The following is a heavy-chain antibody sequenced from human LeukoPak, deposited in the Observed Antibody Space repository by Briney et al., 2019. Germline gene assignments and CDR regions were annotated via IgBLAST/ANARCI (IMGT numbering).Heavy chain of an antibody. CDR1: GFTVSTNY. J-gene: IGHJ4*02. V-gene: IGHV3-53*01. CDR2: IKRNAAAT. D-gene: IGHD3-22*01. CDR3: AKDRGSITMIVVVPPVGYFDY. Sequence: GGSLRLSCAASGFTVSTNYMNWVRQAPGKGLEWVSTIKRNAAATFYADSVKDRFTISRDDSKNTLYLQMNSLRAEDTAVYYCAKDRGSITMIVVVPPVGYFDYWGQGTLVTVSS.